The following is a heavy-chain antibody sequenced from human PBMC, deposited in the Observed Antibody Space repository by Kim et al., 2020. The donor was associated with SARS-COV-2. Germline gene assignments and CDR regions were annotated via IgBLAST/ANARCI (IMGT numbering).Heavy chain of an antibody. CDR1: GFTFSSYS. Sequence: GGSLRLSCAASGFTFSSYSMNWVRQAPGKGLEWVSSISSGSYIYYADSVKGRFTISRDNAKNSLYLQMNSLRAEDTAVYYCARATALYYYYGMDVWGQGTTVTVSS. D-gene: IGHD4-17*01. V-gene: IGHV3-21*01. CDR2: ISSGSYI. CDR3: ARATALYYYYGMDV. J-gene: IGHJ6*02.